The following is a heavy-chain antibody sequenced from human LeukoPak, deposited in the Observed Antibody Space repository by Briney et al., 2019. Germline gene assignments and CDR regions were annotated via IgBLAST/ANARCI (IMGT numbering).Heavy chain of an antibody. Sequence: ASVKVSCKASGGTFSSYAISWVRQAPGQGLEWMGGIIPIFGTANYAQKFQGRVTITADESTSTAYMELSSLRSEDTAVYYCAHTQGLEGYYYYYMDVWGKGTTVTVSS. CDR2: IIPIFGTA. CDR3: AHTQGLEGYYYYYMDV. CDR1: GGTFSSYA. V-gene: IGHV1-69*13. J-gene: IGHJ6*03.